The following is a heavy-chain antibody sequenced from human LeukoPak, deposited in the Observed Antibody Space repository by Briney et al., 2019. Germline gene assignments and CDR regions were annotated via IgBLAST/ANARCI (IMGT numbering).Heavy chain of an antibody. CDR2: ISSSGSTI. CDR3: ARGDDSSGYSYYYYYYGMDV. V-gene: IGHV3-48*03. D-gene: IGHD3-22*01. Sequence: GGSLRLSCAASGFTFSSYERNWVRQAPGNGLEWVSYISSSGSTIYYADSGKGRFTISRDNAKNSLYLQMNSLRAEDTAVYYCARGDDSSGYSYYYYYYGMDVWGQGTTVTVSS. J-gene: IGHJ6*02. CDR1: GFTFSSYE.